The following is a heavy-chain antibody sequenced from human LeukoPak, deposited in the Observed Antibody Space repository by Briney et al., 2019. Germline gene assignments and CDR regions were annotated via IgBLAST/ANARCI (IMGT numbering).Heavy chain of an antibody. CDR2: VSYDGSYK. Sequence: QPGGSLRLSCAAAGFTFSKFAMHWVRQAPGKGLEWVAVVSYDGSYKYYADSVKGRFTISRDNSKNTLYLQMNSLRAEDTAVYYCARAVGATHDAFDIWGQGTMVTVSS. J-gene: IGHJ3*02. D-gene: IGHD1-26*01. CDR3: ARAVGATHDAFDI. CDR1: GFTFSKFA. V-gene: IGHV3-30*04.